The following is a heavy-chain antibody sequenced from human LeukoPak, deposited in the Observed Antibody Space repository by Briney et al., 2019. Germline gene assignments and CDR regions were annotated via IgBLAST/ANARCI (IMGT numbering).Heavy chain of an antibody. Sequence: GESLKISCKGSGSSFTSYWISWVRQMPGKGLEWMGRIDPSDSYTNYSPSFQGHVTISADKSISTAYLQWSSLKASDTAMYYCARRQLLSSYYYGMDVWGQGTTVTVSS. CDR1: GSSFTSYW. J-gene: IGHJ6*02. V-gene: IGHV5-10-1*01. D-gene: IGHD2-2*01. CDR2: IDPSDSYT. CDR3: ARRQLLSSYYYGMDV.